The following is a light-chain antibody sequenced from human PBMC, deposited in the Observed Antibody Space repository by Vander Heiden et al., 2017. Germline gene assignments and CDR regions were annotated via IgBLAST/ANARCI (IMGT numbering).Light chain of an antibody. V-gene: IGKV4-1*01. Sequence: ILMTQSQDSLAVSLGERATINCRSSQSIFYSPNNKNYLAWYQQKPGQPPKLLIHWASTRDSGVPDRFSGSGSGTDFTLTISSLQAEDVAVDYCQQYYSKFITFGQGTRLEIK. CDR2: WAS. CDR1: QSIFYSPNNKNY. CDR3: QQYYSKFIT. J-gene: IGKJ5*01.